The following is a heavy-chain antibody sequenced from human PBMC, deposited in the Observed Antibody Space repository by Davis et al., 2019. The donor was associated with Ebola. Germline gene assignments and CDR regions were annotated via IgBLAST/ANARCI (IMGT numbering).Heavy chain of an antibody. CDR1: GFTFSSYW. J-gene: IGHJ5*02. CDR3: AKDLVVVPAATWFDP. V-gene: IGHV3-7*03. CDR2: IKQDGSEK. Sequence: GESLKISCAASGFTFSSYWMSWVRQAPGKGLEWVANIKQDGSEKYYVDSVKGRFTISRDNSKNTLYLQMNSLRAEDTAVYYCAKDLVVVPAATWFDPWGQGTLVTVSS. D-gene: IGHD2-2*01.